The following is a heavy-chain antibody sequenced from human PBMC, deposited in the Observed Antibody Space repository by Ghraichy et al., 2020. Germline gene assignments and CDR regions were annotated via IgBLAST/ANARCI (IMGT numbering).Heavy chain of an antibody. CDR3: ARALYSNSWYVSWYFDL. Sequence: GGSLRLSCAASGLTLSDYWMSWVRQAPGQGLEWVASIKQDGSENYYWDSVKGRFTISRDNAKNSLYLHMNGLRAEDTGLYYCARALYSNSWYVSWYFDLWGRGTLVSVSS. D-gene: IGHD6-19*01. CDR2: IKQDGSEN. CDR1: GLTLSDYW. V-gene: IGHV3-7*01. J-gene: IGHJ2*01.